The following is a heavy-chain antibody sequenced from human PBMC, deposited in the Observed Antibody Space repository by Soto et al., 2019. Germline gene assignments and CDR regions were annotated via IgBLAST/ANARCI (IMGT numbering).Heavy chain of an antibody. V-gene: IGHV7-4-1*01. Sequence: ASVKVSCKASGYTFTSYAMNWVRQAPGQGLEWMGWINTNTGNPTYAQGFTGRFVFSLDTSVSTAYLQIWSLKAEGTAVYYWSRVRPGYYPSDLDVWGKGTPVTGSS. CDR1: GYTFTSYA. CDR3: SRVRPGYYPSDLDV. J-gene: IGHJ6*03. CDR2: INTNTGNP.